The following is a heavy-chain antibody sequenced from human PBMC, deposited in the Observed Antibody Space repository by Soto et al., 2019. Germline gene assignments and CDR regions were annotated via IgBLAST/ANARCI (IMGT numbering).Heavy chain of an antibody. Sequence: QLQLQESGPGLLKPSETLSLTCIVSGGSISSSSYYWDWIRQPPGKGLEWIGNIYYSGSTSYDPSRKSRVTISVDTSKNQFSLKLSSVTAADTAVYYCARSLVVATAFSSKFDPWGQGTLVTVSS. CDR2: IYYSGST. J-gene: IGHJ5*02. CDR3: ARSLVVATAFSSKFDP. V-gene: IGHV4-39*01. CDR1: GGSISSSSYY. D-gene: IGHD2-15*01.